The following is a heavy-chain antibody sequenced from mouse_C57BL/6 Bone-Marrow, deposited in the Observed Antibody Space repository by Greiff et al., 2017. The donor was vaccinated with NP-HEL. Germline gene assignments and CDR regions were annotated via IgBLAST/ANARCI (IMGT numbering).Heavy chain of an antibody. D-gene: IGHD2-4*01. J-gene: IGHJ3*01. CDR2: IDPENGDT. CDR1: GFTITDDY. V-gene: IGHV14-4*01. Sequence: VQLQQSGAELVRPGASVKLSCTASGFTITDDYMHWVKQRPEQGLEWIGWIDPENGDTEYASKFQGKATLTADTSSNTAYLQLSSLTSEDTAVYYCTTPLIYDDYEESVAYWGQGTLVTVSA. CDR3: TTPLIYDDYEESVAY.